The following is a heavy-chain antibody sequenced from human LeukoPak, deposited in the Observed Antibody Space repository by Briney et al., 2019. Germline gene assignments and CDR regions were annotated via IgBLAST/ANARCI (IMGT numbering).Heavy chain of an antibody. D-gene: IGHD6-13*01. V-gene: IGHV1-2*02. Sequence: ASVKVSCKASGYSFTDYYIHWVRQAPGQGLEWMGWINPKNGGTNFAQKFQGRVTMTRDTSISTVYMELNRLRSDDTAVYYCASRIAAAAPSDYWGQGTLVTVSS. CDR3: ASRIAAAAPSDY. CDR1: GYSFTDYY. J-gene: IGHJ4*02. CDR2: INPKNGGT.